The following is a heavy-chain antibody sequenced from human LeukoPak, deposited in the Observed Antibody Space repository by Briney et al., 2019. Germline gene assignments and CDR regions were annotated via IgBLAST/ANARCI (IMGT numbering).Heavy chain of an antibody. CDR3: AKDLGLLSSGWPN. D-gene: IGHD6-19*01. J-gene: IGHJ4*02. CDR1: GFSFSLYP. Sequence: GGSLRLSCAASGFSFSLYPMNWVRQAPGKGLEWLSNIRDSGNEMYYADSVKGRFTISRDNSKNTLYLQMNSLRAEDTAVYYCAKDLGLLSSGWPNWGQGTLVTVSS. CDR2: IRDSGNEM. V-gene: IGHV3-23*01.